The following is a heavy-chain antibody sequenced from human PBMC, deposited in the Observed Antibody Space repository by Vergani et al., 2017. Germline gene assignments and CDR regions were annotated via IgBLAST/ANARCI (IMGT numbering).Heavy chain of an antibody. CDR3: AGPRIAVAVVEYYYGMDV. D-gene: IGHD6-19*01. CDR2: ISAYNGNS. Sequence: QVQLVQSGAEVKKPGASVKVSCKASGYTFTSYGISWVRQAPGQGLEWMGWISAYNGNSNYAQKLQGRVTMTTDTSTSTAYMELRSLRSDDTAVYYCAGPRIAVAVVEYYYGMDVWGQGTTVTVSS. J-gene: IGHJ6*02. CDR1: GYTFTSYG. V-gene: IGHV1-18*01.